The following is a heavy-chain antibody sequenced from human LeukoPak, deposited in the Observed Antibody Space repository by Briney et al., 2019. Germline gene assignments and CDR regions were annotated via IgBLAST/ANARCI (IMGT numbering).Heavy chain of an antibody. CDR2: IKQGGSEK. J-gene: IGHJ1*01. Sequence: GGSLRLSCAASGFTFTSYWMSWVRQAPGKGLEWVANIKQGGSEKYYVDSVKGRFTISRDNTQNSLYLQMNSLRADDTAVYYCARAYYDFWSGYYGDFQHWGQGTLVTVSS. D-gene: IGHD3-3*01. CDR3: ARAYYDFWSGYYGDFQH. V-gene: IGHV3-7*01. CDR1: GFTFTSYW.